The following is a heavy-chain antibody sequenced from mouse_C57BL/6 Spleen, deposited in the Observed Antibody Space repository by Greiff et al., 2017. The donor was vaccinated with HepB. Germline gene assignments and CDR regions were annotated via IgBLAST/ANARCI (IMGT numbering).Heavy chain of an antibody. J-gene: IGHJ2*01. V-gene: IGHV1-63*01. CDR3: ARYYDAFFDY. CDR1: GYTFTNYW. CDR2: IYPGGGYT. D-gene: IGHD2-4*01. Sequence: VQLQQSGAELVRPGTSVKMSCKASGYTFTNYWIGWAKQRPGHGLEWIGDIYPGGGYTNYNEQFKGKVTLTADKSSSTAYMQFSSLTSEDSAIYYCARYYDAFFDYWGQGTTLTVSS.